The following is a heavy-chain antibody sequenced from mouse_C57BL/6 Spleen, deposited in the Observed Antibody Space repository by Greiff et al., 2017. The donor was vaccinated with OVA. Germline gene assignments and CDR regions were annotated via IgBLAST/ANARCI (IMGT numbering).Heavy chain of an antibody. Sequence: EVMLVESGGGLVKPGGSLKLSCAASGFTFSSYTMSWVRQTPEKRLEWVATISGGGGNTYYPDSVKGRFTISRDNAKNTLYLQMSSLRSEDTALYYCARRAVVARYFDVWGTGTTVTVSS. CDR2: ISGGGGNT. D-gene: IGHD1-1*01. CDR1: GFTFSSYT. J-gene: IGHJ1*03. V-gene: IGHV5-9*01. CDR3: ARRAVVARYFDV.